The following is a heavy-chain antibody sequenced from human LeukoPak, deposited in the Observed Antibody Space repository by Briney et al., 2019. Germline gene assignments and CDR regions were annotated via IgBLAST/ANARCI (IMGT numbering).Heavy chain of an antibody. CDR3: ARNGTVTVSGTDFNYFDY. D-gene: IGHD3-3*01. CDR1: GGSISSSSYY. CDR2: IYHSGST. J-gene: IGHJ6*04. V-gene: IGHV4-39*01. Sequence: SETLFQTCTVSGGSISSSSYYWGWIRQPPGKGLEWIGSIYHSGSTHYNPSLKSRLTIFVDTSKNQFSLKVNSVTAADTAVYYCARNGTVTVSGTDFNYFDYWGNVTTVTVSS.